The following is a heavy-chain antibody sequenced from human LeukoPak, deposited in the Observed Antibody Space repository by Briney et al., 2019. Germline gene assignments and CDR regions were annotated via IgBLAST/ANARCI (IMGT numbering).Heavy chain of an antibody. V-gene: IGHV4-30-4*01. CDR3: ARDHKVTIYGMDV. Sequence: SETLSLTCTVSGGSISSGDYYWSWIRQPPGKGLEWIGYIYYSGSTYYNPSLKSRVTISVDMSKNQFSLKLSSVTAADTAVYYCARDHKVTIYGMDVWGQGTTVTVSS. CDR2: IYYSGST. D-gene: IGHD2-21*02. CDR1: GGSISSGDYY. J-gene: IGHJ6*02.